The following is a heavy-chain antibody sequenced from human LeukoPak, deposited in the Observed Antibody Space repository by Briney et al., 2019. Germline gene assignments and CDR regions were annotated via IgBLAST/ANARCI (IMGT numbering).Heavy chain of an antibody. CDR3: ARSTLGYCSGGSCYGPTYYYGMDV. Sequence: GESLKISCKGSGYSFTSYWVGWVRQMPGKGLVWMGIIYPGDSDTRYSPSFQGQVTISADKSISTAYLQWSSLKASDTAMYYCARSTLGYCSGGSCYGPTYYYGMDVWGQGTTVTVSS. CDR1: GYSFTSYW. J-gene: IGHJ6*02. CDR2: IYPGDSDT. D-gene: IGHD2-15*01. V-gene: IGHV5-51*01.